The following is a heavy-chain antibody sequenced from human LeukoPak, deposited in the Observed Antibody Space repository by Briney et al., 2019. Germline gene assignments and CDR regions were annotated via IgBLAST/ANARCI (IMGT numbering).Heavy chain of an antibody. CDR1: GYTFTNYG. D-gene: IGHD6-13*01. V-gene: IGHV1-18*01. CDR2: ISAYDGET. J-gene: IGHJ5*02. Sequence: ASVKVSCKASGYTFTNYGISWVRQAPGQGLEWMGWISAYDGETYYLQKFQGRVTMTTDTTTSTAYMELRSLRSDDTAVYYCARDEVIASAGTPNWFDPWGQGTLVTVSS. CDR3: ARDEVIASAGTPNWFDP.